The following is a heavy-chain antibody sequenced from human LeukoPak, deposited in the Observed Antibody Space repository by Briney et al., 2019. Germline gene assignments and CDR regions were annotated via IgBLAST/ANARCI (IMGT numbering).Heavy chain of an antibody. CDR3: AGRYRSGLDS. CDR1: GGSISSSSYY. V-gene: IGHV4-39*07. J-gene: IGHJ4*02. Sequence: PSETLFLTCTVSGGSISSSSYYWGWIRQPPGKGLEWIGSIYYSGNTYYNPSLKSRVTISVDTSKNQFSLRLRSVTAADTAVYYCAGRYRSGLDSWGQGTLVTVSS. D-gene: IGHD6-19*01. CDR2: IYYSGNT.